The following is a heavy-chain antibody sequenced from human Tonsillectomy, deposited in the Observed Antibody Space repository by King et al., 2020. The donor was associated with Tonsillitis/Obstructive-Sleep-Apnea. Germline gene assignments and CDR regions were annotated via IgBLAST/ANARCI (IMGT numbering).Heavy chain of an antibody. J-gene: IGHJ4*02. CDR2: ISPPGSAI. CDR1: GFTFSYYT. V-gene: IGHV3-48*02. D-gene: IGHD6-13*01. CDR3: ARSAPYSSTWDANY. Sequence: VQLVESGGGLVQPGGSLRLSCAASGFTFSYYTMNWVRQAPGKGLEWVSYISPPGSAISYAHSVKGRFTISRDNAKNSLYLQMNSLRDEDTAVYYCARSAPYSSTWDANYWGQGTLVTVSS.